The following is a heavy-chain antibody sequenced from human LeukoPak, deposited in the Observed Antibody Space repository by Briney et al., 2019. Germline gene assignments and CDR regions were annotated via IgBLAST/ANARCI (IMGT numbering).Heavy chain of an antibody. D-gene: IGHD6-19*01. V-gene: IGHV3-23*01. CDR3: AKDRGAVARPHDLDY. Sequence: GGSLRLSCAASGLTLSNYAMSWVRQAPGKGLEWVSAISGSGGSTYYADSVKGRFTISRDNSKNTLYLQMNSLRAEDTAVYYCAKDRGAVARPHDLDYWGQGTLVTVSS. CDR1: GLTLSNYA. J-gene: IGHJ4*02. CDR2: ISGSGGST.